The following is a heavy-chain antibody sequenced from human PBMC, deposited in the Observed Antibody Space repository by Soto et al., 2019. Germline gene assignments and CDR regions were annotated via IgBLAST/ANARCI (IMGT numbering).Heavy chain of an antibody. CDR2: ISWNSGSI. Sequence: EVQLVESGGGLVQPGRSLRLSCAASGFTFDDYAMHWVRQAPGKGLEWVSGISWNSGSIGYADSVKGRFTISRDNAKNSLYLQMNSLRAEDTALYYCATGYCSGGSCSYYYGMDVWGQGTTVTVSS. D-gene: IGHD2-15*01. V-gene: IGHV3-9*01. J-gene: IGHJ6*02. CDR3: ATGYCSGGSCSYYYGMDV. CDR1: GFTFDDYA.